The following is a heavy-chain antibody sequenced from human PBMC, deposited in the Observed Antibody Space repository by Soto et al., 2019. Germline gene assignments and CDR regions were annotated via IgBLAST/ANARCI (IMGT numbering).Heavy chain of an antibody. V-gene: IGHV1-18*01. J-gene: IGHJ4*02. CDR3: ARATRRRDMVRGVNVYDY. D-gene: IGHD3-10*01. CDR2: ISAYNGNT. Sequence: QVQLVQSGAEVKKPGASVKVSCKASGYTFTSYGISWVRQAPGQGLEWMGWISAYNGNTNYAQKLQGRVTMTTDTTTSTAYMELRSLRSDDTAVYYCARATRRRDMVRGVNVYDYWGQGTLVTVSS. CDR1: GYTFTSYG.